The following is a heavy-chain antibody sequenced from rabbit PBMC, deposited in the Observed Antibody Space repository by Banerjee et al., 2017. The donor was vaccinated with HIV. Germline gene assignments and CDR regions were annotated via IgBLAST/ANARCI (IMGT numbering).Heavy chain of an antibody. Sequence: QEQLVESGGGLVQPGGSLKLSCKASGFDFSNYGVNWVRQAPGKGLEWIGYIDPVFGDTYYANWVNGRFTISSHNAQNTLYLQLNSLTAVDTATYFCVRSQYANTPLNYFTLWGPGTLVTVS. D-gene: IGHD6-1*01. CDR2: IDPVFGDT. CDR1: GFDFSNYG. CDR3: VRSQYANTPLNYFTL. J-gene: IGHJ4*01. V-gene: IGHV1S47*01.